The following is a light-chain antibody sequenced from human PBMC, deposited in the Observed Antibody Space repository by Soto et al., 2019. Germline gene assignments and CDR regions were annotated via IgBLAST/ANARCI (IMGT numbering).Light chain of an antibody. V-gene: IGKV3-15*01. CDR2: GAS. J-gene: IGKJ4*01. CDR1: QSVSSN. CDR3: HQYNNWPPLT. Sequence: EIVMTQSPATLSVSPGERATLSCRASQSVSSNLAWYQQKPGQAPRLLIYGASTRATGIPARFSGSGSGTECTLTISSLQYEDFVVYYCHQYNNWPPLTFGGGTKVEIK.